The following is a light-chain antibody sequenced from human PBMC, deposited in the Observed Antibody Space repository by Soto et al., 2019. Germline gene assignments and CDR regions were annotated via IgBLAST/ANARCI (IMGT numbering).Light chain of an antibody. CDR1: HSVSSTY. V-gene: IGKV3-20*01. CDR2: GAS. CDR3: QQYGSSPPYT. Sequence: EIVLTQSPGTLSLSPGERATLSCRASHSVSSTYLAWYQQKPGQAPRLLIYGASSRATGIPDRFSGSGSGTDFTLTISRLEPEDFAVYYCQQYGSSPPYTFGLGTKLEIK. J-gene: IGKJ2*01.